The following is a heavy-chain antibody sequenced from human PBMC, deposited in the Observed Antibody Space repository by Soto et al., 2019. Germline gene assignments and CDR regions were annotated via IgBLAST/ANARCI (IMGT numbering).Heavy chain of an antibody. CDR3: ARGPPGHPIDY. V-gene: IGHV1-8*01. Sequence: ASVKVSCKASGFTFSNYGITWLRQVPGQGLEWMGWISAYNGNTVHAQEYQGRLTMTRNTSISTAYMELSSLRSEDTAVYYCARGPPGHPIDYWGQGTLVTVSS. CDR2: ISAYNGNT. CDR1: GFTFSNYG. J-gene: IGHJ4*02.